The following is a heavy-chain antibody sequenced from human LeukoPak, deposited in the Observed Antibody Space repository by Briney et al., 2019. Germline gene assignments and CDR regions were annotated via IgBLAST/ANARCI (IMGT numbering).Heavy chain of an antibody. CDR3: ARQRSLWGSYRYTNFDY. Sequence: SETLSLTCTVSGGSISSSSYYWGWIRQPPGKGLEWIGSISYSGSTYYNPSLKSRVTISVDTSKNQFSLKLSSVTAADTAVYYCARQRSLWGSYRYTNFDYWGQGTLVTVSS. V-gene: IGHV4-39*01. D-gene: IGHD3-16*02. J-gene: IGHJ4*02. CDR2: ISYSGST. CDR1: GGSISSSSYY.